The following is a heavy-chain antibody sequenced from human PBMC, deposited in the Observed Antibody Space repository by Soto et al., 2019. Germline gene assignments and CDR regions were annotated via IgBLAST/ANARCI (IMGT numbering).Heavy chain of an antibody. J-gene: IGHJ5*02. CDR3: ATSNWFDP. Sequence: PSETLSLTCTVSGGSVSRGAYYWNWIRQPPGKGLEWIGYSYYTGSTNYNPSLKSRVTISVDTSRNQFSLKLSSVTAADTAVYYCATSNWFDPWGQGTLVTVS. CDR1: GGSVSRGAYY. CDR2: SYYTGST. V-gene: IGHV4-61*08.